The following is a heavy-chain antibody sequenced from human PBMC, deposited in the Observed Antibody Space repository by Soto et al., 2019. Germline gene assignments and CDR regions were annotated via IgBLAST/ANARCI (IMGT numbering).Heavy chain of an antibody. CDR3: AKDDSFEFFFPLEY. CDR2: INGGGDGR. CDR1: GFRFRSYA. J-gene: IGHJ4*02. D-gene: IGHD3-3*01. V-gene: IGHV3-23*01. Sequence: DVQLLESGGGLVEPGGSLRLSCAASGFRFRSYAMSWVRQTPGRGLEWISGINGGGDGRYYADSVKGRFAISRDNSNNTLYLRMDSLRVDDTAVYYCAKDDSFEFFFPLEYWGQGALVTVSS.